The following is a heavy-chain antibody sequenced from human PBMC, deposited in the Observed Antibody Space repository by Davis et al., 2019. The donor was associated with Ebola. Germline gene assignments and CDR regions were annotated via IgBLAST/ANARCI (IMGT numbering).Heavy chain of an antibody. CDR2: INPNSGGT. J-gene: IGHJ6*02. CDR1: GYTFTSYY. CDR3: AREGADYYDSSGYYYYGMDV. Sequence: ASVKVSCKASGYTFTSYYMHWVRQAPGQGLEWMGWINPNSGGTNYAQKFQGWVTMTRDTSISTAYMELSRLRSDDTAVYYCAREGADYYDSSGYYYYGMDVWGQGTTVTVSS. V-gene: IGHV1-2*04. D-gene: IGHD3-22*01.